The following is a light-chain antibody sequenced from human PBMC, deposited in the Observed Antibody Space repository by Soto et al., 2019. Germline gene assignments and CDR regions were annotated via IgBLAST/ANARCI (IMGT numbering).Light chain of an antibody. V-gene: IGKV1-33*01. CDR1: QDISNF. Sequence: DIQMTQSPSSLSASVGDRVTITCQASQDISNFLNWYQQTPGKAPKLVIYDASTLQTGVPSRCRGSGSGTDFTFTIASLQPEDFGTYFCQQYENLPLTFGGGTTVEIK. CDR3: QQYENLPLT. CDR2: DAS. J-gene: IGKJ4*01.